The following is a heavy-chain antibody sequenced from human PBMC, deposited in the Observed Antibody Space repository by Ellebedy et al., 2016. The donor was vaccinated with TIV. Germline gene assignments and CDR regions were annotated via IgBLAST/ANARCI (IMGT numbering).Heavy chain of an antibody. CDR3: ALYYYDSSGSSLDY. D-gene: IGHD3-22*01. Sequence: MPPETLSLTCVVYGGSFSGYYWSWIRQPAGKGLGWIGEINHSGSTNYNPSLQNRVTISVDTSKNQFSLKLSSVTDADTAFYYCALYYYDSSGSSLDYWGQGTLVAVSS. CDR1: GGSFSGYY. V-gene: IGHV4-34*01. J-gene: IGHJ4*02. CDR2: INHSGST.